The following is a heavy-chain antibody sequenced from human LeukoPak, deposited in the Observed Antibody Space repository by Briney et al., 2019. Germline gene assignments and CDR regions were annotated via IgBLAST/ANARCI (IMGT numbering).Heavy chain of an antibody. CDR2: ISHDGSVK. V-gene: IGHV3-30*03. CDR3: ATEGHYMVAFDI. CDR1: GFTFSVYG. J-gene: IGHJ3*02. D-gene: IGHD2-8*01. Sequence: PGTSLRVSCAASGFTFSVYGMHWVRQAPGKGLEWVALISHDGSVKYYADSVKGRFTISRDNSKNTLYLQMNSLRAEDTAVYYCATEGHYMVAFDIWGQGTMVTVSS.